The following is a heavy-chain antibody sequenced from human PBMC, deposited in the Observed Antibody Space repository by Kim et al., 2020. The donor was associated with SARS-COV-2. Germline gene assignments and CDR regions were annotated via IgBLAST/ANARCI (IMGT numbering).Heavy chain of an antibody. V-gene: IGHV4-61*01. J-gene: IGHJ5*02. CDR1: GGSVSSGSYY. Sequence: SETLSLTCTVSGGSVSSGSYYWSWIRQPPGKGLEWIGYIYYSGSTNYNPSLKSRVTISVDTSKNQFSLKLSSVTAADTAVYYCAREFIVVVPAATHYNWFDPWGQGTLVTVSS. CDR3: AREFIVVVPAATHYNWFDP. D-gene: IGHD2-2*01. CDR2: IYYSGST.